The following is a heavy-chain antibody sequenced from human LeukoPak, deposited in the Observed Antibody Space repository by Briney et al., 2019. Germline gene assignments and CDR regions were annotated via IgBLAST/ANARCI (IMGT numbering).Heavy chain of an antibody. Sequence: APVKVSCKVSGYTLTELSMHWVRQAPGKGLEWMGGFDPEDGETIYAQKFQGRVTMTEDTSTDTAYMELSSLRSEDTAVYYCATRYCTNGVCEYYFDYWGQGTLVTVSS. CDR2: FDPEDGET. CDR3: ATRYCTNGVCEYYFDY. CDR1: GYTLTELS. J-gene: IGHJ4*02. D-gene: IGHD2-8*01. V-gene: IGHV1-24*01.